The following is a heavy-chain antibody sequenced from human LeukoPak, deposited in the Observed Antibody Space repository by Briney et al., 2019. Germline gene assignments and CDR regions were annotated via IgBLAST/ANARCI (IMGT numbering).Heavy chain of an antibody. V-gene: IGHV4-59*01. D-gene: IGHD3-10*01. Sequence: SETLSLTCTVSGGSISSYYWSWIRQPPGKGLEWIGHIYYSGSTNYNPSLKSRVTISVDTSKNQFSLKLSSVTAADTAVYYCARFRRYGSGFGGDYWGQGTLVTVSS. CDR1: GGSISSYY. CDR2: IYYSGST. CDR3: ARFRRYGSGFGGDY. J-gene: IGHJ4*02.